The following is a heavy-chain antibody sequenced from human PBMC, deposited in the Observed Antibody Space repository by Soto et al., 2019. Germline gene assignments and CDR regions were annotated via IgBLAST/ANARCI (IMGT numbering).Heavy chain of an antibody. CDR1: GGTFTTYA. J-gene: IGHJ6*02. V-gene: IGHV1-69*12. CDR2: IIPIFGTA. Sequence: QVQLVQSGAEVKKPGSSVKVSCKASGGTFTTYAISWVRQAPGQGLEWMGGIIPIFGTANYAQKFQGRVAITADESTSTAYMELSSLRSDDTAVYDCASRRDNVDYYYYGMDVWGQGTTVTVSS. CDR3: ASRRDNVDYYYYGMDV.